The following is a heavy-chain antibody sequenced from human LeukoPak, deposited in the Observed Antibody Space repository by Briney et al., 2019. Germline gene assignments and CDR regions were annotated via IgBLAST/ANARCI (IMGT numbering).Heavy chain of an antibody. CDR3: ARDASRIQLWPL. V-gene: IGHV4-59*12. J-gene: IGHJ4*02. CDR2: IYYSGST. Sequence: SETLSLNCTVSGGSISSYYWSWIRQPPGKGLEWIGYIYYSGSTNYNPSLKSRVTISVDMSKNQFSLKLSSVTAADTAIYYCARDASRIQLWPLWGQGTLVTVSS. D-gene: IGHD5-18*01. CDR1: GGSISSYY.